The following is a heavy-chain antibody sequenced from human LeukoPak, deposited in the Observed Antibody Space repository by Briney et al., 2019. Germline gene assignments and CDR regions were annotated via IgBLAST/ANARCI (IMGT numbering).Heavy chain of an antibody. Sequence: GGSLRLSCAASGFTFSSYAMHWVRQAPGKGLEWVAVISYDGSNKYYADSVKGRSTIFRDNAKNTLYLQMNSLRAEDTAVYYCVRDLGGRSGHWGQGTLVTVSS. CDR2: ISYDGSNK. CDR1: GFTFSSYA. D-gene: IGHD1-26*01. J-gene: IGHJ4*02. CDR3: VRDLGGRSGH. V-gene: IGHV3-30-3*01.